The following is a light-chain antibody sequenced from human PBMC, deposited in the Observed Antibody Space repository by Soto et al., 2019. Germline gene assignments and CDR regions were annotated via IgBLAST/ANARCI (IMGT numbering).Light chain of an antibody. Sequence: EIVLTQSPGTLSLSPGERATLSCRASQSVSSHLAWYQQKPGQAPRLLIYDASNRATGIPDRFSGSGSGTDFTLTISRLEPEDFAVYYCQQYGNSRTFGQGTKVDNK. CDR1: QSVSSH. CDR3: QQYGNSRT. CDR2: DAS. V-gene: IGKV3-20*01. J-gene: IGKJ1*01.